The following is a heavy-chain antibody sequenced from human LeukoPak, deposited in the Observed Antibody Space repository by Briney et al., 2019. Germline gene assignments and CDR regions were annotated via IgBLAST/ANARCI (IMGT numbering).Heavy chain of an antibody. D-gene: IGHD1-26*01. J-gene: IGHJ6*03. Sequence: PGGSLRLSCAASGFFVNANHMNWVRQAPGKGLEWVSYISSSSNTIYYADSVKGRFTISRDNAKNSLYLQMNSLRPEDTALYYCAKDAGGYYYYYMGVWGKGTTVTISS. CDR3: AKDAGGYYYYYMGV. CDR1: GFFVNANH. V-gene: IGHV3-48*04. CDR2: ISSSSNTI.